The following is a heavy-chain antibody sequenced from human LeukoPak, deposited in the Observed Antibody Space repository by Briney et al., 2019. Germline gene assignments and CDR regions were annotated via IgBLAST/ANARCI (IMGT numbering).Heavy chain of an antibody. Sequence: PGGSLRLSCAASGFTFNNYAMSWVRQAPGKGLEWVSVIPGSGDITYYADSVKGRFTISRDNSKNTLYLQMNSLRAEDTAIYCCVRDRLYCSSTDCSKLDYWGQGALVTVSS. CDR2: IPGSGDIT. CDR3: VRDRLYCSSTDCSKLDY. J-gene: IGHJ4*02. D-gene: IGHD2-2*01. CDR1: GFTFNNYA. V-gene: IGHV3-23*01.